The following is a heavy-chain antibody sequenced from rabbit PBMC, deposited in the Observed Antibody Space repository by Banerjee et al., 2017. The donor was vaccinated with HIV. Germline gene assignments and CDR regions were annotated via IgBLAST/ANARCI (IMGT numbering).Heavy chain of an antibody. V-gene: IGHV1S43*01. D-gene: IGHD1-1*01. J-gene: IGHJ3*01. Sequence: VRQAPGKGLEWIACIYGASNAAYYASWVNGRFTISGSTRLNTVTLQMTSLTAADTATYFCARAYGSSSDDYYRLYSFMLWGQGTLVTVS. CDR2: IYGASNAA. CDR3: ARAYGSSSDDYYRLYSFML.